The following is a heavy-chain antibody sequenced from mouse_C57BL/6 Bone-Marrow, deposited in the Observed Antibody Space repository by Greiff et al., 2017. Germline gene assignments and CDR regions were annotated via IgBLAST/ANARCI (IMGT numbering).Heavy chain of an antibody. CDR3: ARWYYEYLDY. D-gene: IGHD2-4*01. Sequence: VQLQQSGPELVKPGASVKMSCKASGYTFTDYNMHWVKQSPGKSLEWIGYINPNNGGTSYNQKFKGKATLTVNKSTSTAYMELRSLTSEDSAVYYCARWYYEYLDYWGQGTTLTVSS. J-gene: IGHJ2*01. CDR2: INPNNGGT. CDR1: GYTFTDYN. V-gene: IGHV1-22*01.